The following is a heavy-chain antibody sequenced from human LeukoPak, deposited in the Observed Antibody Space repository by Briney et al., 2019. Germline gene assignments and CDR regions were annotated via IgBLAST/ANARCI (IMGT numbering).Heavy chain of an antibody. CDR2: IYHSGST. D-gene: IGHD3-10*01. CDR1: GGSISSSNW. J-gene: IGHJ5*02. CDR3: ARALDRGLWFGELSYKGYWFDP. V-gene: IGHV4-4*02. Sequence: SGTLSLTCAVPGGSISSSNWWSWVRQPPGKGLEWIGEIYHSGSTYYNPSLKSRVTISVDTSKNQFSLKLSSVTAADTAVYYCARALDRGLWFGELSYKGYWFDPWGQGTLVTVSS.